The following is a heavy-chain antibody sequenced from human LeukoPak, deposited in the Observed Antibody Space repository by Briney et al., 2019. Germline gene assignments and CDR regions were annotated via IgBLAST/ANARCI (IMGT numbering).Heavy chain of an antibody. Sequence: PGGSLRLSCAASGFTFSSFAMSWVRQAPGKGLEWVSTISSGGGSTYYTDSVRGRFTISRDNSKNTVFLQMNSLRAEDTAVYYCAKDIYGDYEYYLDYWGQGTLVTVSS. CDR3: AKDIYGDYEYYLDY. CDR1: GFTFSSFA. J-gene: IGHJ4*02. D-gene: IGHD4-17*01. V-gene: IGHV3-23*01. CDR2: ISSGGGST.